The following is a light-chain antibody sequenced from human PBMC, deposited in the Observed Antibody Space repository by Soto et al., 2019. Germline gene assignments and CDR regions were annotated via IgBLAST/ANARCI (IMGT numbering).Light chain of an antibody. Sequence: TRCPGTLSVCLVEAAKVSFMASQSVSSKLAWYQQKPGQAPRLLIYGVSTRATGIPARFSGSGSGTEFTLIISSLQSEDSAVYYCQQSNSWLWTFGQGTKVDIK. CDR2: GVS. CDR1: QSVSSK. CDR3: QQSNSWLWT. V-gene: IGKV3-15*01. J-gene: IGKJ1*01.